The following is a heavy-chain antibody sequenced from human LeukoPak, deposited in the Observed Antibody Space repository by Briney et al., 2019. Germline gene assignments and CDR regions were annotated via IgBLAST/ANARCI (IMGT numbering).Heavy chain of an antibody. CDR3: ASAAQPYYFDY. V-gene: IGHV4-30-2*01. J-gene: IGHJ4*02. CDR1: GGSISSSSYF. CDR2: IYHSGST. Sequence: SETLSLTCTVSGGSISSSSYFWSWIRQPPGKGLEWIGYIYHSGSTYYNPSLKSRVTISVDRSKNQFSLKLSSVTAADTAVYYCASAAQPYYFDYWGQGTLVTVSS. D-gene: IGHD2-2*01.